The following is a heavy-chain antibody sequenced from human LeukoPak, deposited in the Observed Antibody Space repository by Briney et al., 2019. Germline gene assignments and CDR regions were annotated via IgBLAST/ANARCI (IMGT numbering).Heavy chain of an antibody. CDR3: ARSYGGYVLDE. D-gene: IGHD5-12*01. CDR1: GGSISSYY. J-gene: IGHJ4*02. V-gene: IGHV4-59*01. CDR2: IYYSGST. Sequence: PSETLSLTCTVSGGSISSYYWSWIRQPPGKGLEWIGYIYYSGSTNYNPSLKSRVTISVDTSKNQFSLKLTSVTAADTAVYFCARSYGGYVLDEWGQGTLVVVSS.